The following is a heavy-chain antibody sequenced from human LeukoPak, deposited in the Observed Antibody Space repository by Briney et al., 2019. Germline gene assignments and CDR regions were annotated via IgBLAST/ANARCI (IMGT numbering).Heavy chain of an antibody. CDR3: ARDWGKGDY. V-gene: IGHV3-33*01. CDR1: GFTFSSYG. Sequence: GRSLRLSCAASGFTFSSYGMHWVRQAPGKGLEWGSLIWYDGSNKYYADSVKGRFTISRDNSKNTLYLQMNSLRAEDTAVYYCARDWGKGDYWGQGTLVTVSS. D-gene: IGHD3-16*01. J-gene: IGHJ4*02. CDR2: IWYDGSNK.